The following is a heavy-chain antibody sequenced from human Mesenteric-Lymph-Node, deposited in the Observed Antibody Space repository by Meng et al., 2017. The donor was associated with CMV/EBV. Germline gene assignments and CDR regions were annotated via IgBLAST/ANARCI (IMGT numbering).Heavy chain of an antibody. CDR1: GGSISTGAYY. CDR3: AREPPI. J-gene: IGHJ4*02. CDR2: IYSSGST. Sequence: TLSLTCTVSGGSISTGAYYWSWIRQHPGKGLEWIGYIYSSGSTYYNPSLKSRLAMSVDTSKNQFSLRLSSVTAADTAVYYCAREPPIWGQGTLVTVSS. V-gene: IGHV4-31*03.